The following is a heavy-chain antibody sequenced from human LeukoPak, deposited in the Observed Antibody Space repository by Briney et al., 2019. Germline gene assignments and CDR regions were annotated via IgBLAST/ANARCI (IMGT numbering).Heavy chain of an antibody. J-gene: IGHJ6*03. D-gene: IGHD1-7*01. V-gene: IGHV3-21*01. CDR3: AGDSGTGTAGYMDV. CDR2: ISSRSSYI. Sequence: GGSLRLSCAASGFTFGSYTMNWVRQAPGKGLEWASSISSRSSYIQYADSVKGRFTISRDNAKNSLYLQMNSLRAEDTAVYYCAGDSGTGTAGYMDVWGKGTTVTVSS. CDR1: GFTFGSYT.